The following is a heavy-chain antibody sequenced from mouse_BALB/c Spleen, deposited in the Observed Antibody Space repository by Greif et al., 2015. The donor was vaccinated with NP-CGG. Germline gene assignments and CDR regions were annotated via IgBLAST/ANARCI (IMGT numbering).Heavy chain of an antibody. V-gene: IGHV14-4*02. CDR3: NLNGNYGFAY. D-gene: IGHD2-1*01. J-gene: IGHJ3*01. CDR1: GFNIKDYY. CDR2: IDPENGDT. Sequence: VQLKESGAELVRSGASVKLSCTASGFNIKDYYMHWVKQRPEQGLEWIGWIDPENGDTEYAPKFQGKATMTADTSSNTASLQLSSLTSEDTAVYYCNLNGNYGFAYWGQGTLVTVSA.